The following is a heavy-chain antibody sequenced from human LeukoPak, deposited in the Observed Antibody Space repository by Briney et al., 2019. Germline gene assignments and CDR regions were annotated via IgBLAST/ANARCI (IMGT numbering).Heavy chain of an antibody. V-gene: IGHV1-69*01. D-gene: IGHD2-15*01. CDR3: ARGPGCSGGSCPFNY. CDR2: IIPIFGTA. J-gene: IGHJ4*02. CDR1: GGTFSSYA. Sequence: SVKVSCKASGGTFSSYAISWVRQAPGQGLEWMGVIIPIFGTANYAQKFQGRVTITADESTSTAYMELSSLRSEDTAVYYCARGPGCSGGSCPFNYWGQGTLVTVSS.